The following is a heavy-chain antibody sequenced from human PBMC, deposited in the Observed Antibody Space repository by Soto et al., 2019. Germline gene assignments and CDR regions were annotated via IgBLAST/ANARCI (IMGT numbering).Heavy chain of an antibody. D-gene: IGHD3-10*01. Sequence: GSLRLSCAASGFTFSSYSMNWVRQAPGKGLEWVSYISSSSSTIYYADSVKGRFTISRDNAKNSLYLQMNSLRDEDTAVYYCARTYGSGSLNWFDPWGRGTLVTVSS. CDR2: ISSSSSTI. V-gene: IGHV3-48*02. J-gene: IGHJ5*02. CDR1: GFTFSSYS. CDR3: ARTYGSGSLNWFDP.